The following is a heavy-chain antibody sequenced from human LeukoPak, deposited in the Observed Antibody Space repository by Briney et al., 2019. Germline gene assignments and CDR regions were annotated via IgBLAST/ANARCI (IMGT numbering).Heavy chain of an antibody. J-gene: IGHJ4*02. D-gene: IGHD2/OR15-2a*01. CDR2: ISYDGSNK. Sequence: HPGGSLRLSCAASGFTFSSYAMHWVRQAPGKGLEWVAVISYDGSNKYYADPVKGRFTISRDNSKNTLYLQMNSLRAEDTAVYYCARGNILKVPDYWGQGTLVTVSS. CDR3: ARGNILKVPDY. V-gene: IGHV3-30-3*01. CDR1: GFTFSSYA.